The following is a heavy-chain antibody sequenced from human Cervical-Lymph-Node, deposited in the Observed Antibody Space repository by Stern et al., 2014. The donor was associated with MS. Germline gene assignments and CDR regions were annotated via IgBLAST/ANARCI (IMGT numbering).Heavy chain of an antibody. CDR2: ISYDGNNK. CDR1: KFTFSSYP. D-gene: IGHD1-26*01. J-gene: IGHJ3*02. V-gene: IGHV3-30-3*01. CDR3: ARNSGSYFIAFDI. Sequence: VQLVESGGGVVQPGKSLRLSCGASKFTFSSYPMHWVRQAPGKGLEWVAVISYDGNNKYYADSVKGRFTISRDNSKNTLYPQMNSLRAEDTAVYYCARNSGSYFIAFDIWGQGTKVTVSS.